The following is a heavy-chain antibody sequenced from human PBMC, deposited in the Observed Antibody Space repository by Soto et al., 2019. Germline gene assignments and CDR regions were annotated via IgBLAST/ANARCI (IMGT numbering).Heavy chain of an antibody. CDR1: GGSISCGDYY. Sequence: QVQLQASGPGLVKPSQTLSLTCTVSGGSISCGDYYWNWIRQPPGKGLEWIGYIYYSGSNFYNPSLKSRLTISVDMSKTRYSLKLSSVTAADAAVYYCSRDVGTYYDDSSGFNVANYYAMDGWGQGTTVTVSS. CDR3: SRDVGTYYDDSSGFNVANYYAMDG. J-gene: IGHJ6*02. D-gene: IGHD3-22*01. V-gene: IGHV4-30-4*01. CDR2: IYYSGSN.